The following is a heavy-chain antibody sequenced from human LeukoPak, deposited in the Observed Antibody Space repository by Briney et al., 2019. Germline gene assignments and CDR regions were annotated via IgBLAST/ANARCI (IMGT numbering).Heavy chain of an antibody. CDR2: ISAYNGNT. CDR1: GYTFTSYG. V-gene: IGHV1-18*01. CDR3: ARDSTRPPVTFDI. J-gene: IGHJ3*02. Sequence: ASVKVSCKASGYTFTSYGISWVRQAPGQGLEWMGWISAYNGNTNYAQKLQGRVTMTTDTSTSTASMELRSLRSDDTAVYYCARDSTRPPVTFDIWGQGTMVTVSS.